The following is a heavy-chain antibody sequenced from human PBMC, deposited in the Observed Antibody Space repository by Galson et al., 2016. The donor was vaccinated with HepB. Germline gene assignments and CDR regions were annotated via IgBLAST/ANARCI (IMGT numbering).Heavy chain of an antibody. CDR1: GFSFNTNGGVG. Sequence: PALVKPTQTLTLTCTFSGFSFNTNGGVGVGWVRQPPGKALEWLALIDWEDDKYYSTSLKPRLTISKDTSKNQVVLSMTNMDPVDTATYYFAGIRGIFWSGYHDHWGQGTLVTVSA. V-gene: IGHV2-70*20. CDR2: IDWEDDK. CDR3: AGIRGIFWSGYHDH. J-gene: IGHJ4*02. D-gene: IGHD3-3*01.